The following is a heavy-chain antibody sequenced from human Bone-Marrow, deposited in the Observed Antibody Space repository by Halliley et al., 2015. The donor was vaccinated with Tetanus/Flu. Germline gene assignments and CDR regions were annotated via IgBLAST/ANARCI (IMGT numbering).Heavy chain of an antibody. D-gene: IGHD1-7*01. V-gene: IGHV1-18*01. CDR3: ARDWTYGWFAP. J-gene: IGHJ5*02. CDR2: INLNNGNT. Sequence: LEWRGWINLNNGNTNYAQKLRGRVTLSTDASTTTVYMELRSLRSDDTAVYYCARDWTYGWFAPWGQGTLVTVSS.